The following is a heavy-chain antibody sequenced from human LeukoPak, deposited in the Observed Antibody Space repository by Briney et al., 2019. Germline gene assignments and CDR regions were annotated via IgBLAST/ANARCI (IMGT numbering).Heavy chain of an antibody. V-gene: IGHV3-21*04. CDR1: GFTFSSYS. CDR2: ISSSSSYI. D-gene: IGHD1-7*01. CDR3: ARDLQRGNYGSVSAFDI. Sequence: PGGSLRLSCAASGFTFSSYSMNWVRQAPGKGLEWVSSISSSSSYIYYADSVRGRFTISRDNVKNSLYLQMNSLRDEDTAVYYCARDLQRGNYGSVSAFDIWGQGTMVTVSS. J-gene: IGHJ3*02.